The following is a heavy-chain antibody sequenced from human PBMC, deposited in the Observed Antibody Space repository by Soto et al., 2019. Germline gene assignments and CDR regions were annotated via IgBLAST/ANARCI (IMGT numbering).Heavy chain of an antibody. CDR2: ISYDGSNK. Sequence: QVQLVESGGGVVQPGRSLRLSCAASGFTFSSYGMHWVRQAPGKGLEWVAVISYDGSNKYYADSVKGRFTISRDNSKNTLYLQMNSLRAEDTAVYYCAKRGRRLDEWELPDYWGQGTLVTVSS. V-gene: IGHV3-30*18. CDR1: GFTFSSYG. CDR3: AKRGRRLDEWELPDY. J-gene: IGHJ4*02. D-gene: IGHD1-26*01.